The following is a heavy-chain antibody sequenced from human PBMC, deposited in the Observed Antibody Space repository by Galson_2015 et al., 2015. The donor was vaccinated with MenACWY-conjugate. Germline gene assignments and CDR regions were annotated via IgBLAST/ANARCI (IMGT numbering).Heavy chain of an antibody. D-gene: IGHD3-16*01. Sequence: SVKASCKASGGTFSSYAISWVRQAPGQGLEWMGRIIPILGIANYAQKFQGRVTITADKSTSTAYMELSSLRSEDTAVYYCARDWAGDSHAFDIWGQGTMVTVSS. CDR1: GGTFSSYA. V-gene: IGHV1-69*04. J-gene: IGHJ3*02. CDR2: IIPILGIA. CDR3: ARDWAGDSHAFDI.